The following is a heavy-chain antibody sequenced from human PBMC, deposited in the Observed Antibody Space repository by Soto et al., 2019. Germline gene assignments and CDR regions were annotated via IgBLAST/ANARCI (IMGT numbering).Heavy chain of an antibody. Sequence: QVQLQESGPGLVKPSETLSLTCTVSGGSVSSGNYYWSWIRQPPGKALEWIGYIYYTGSTNYNPSLKSRVTISVDTSKNQFSLKLSSVTAADTAVYYCASYSSGWYDVSYWGQGTLVNVSS. J-gene: IGHJ4*02. CDR2: IYYTGST. D-gene: IGHD6-19*01. CDR1: GGSVSSGNYY. V-gene: IGHV4-61*01. CDR3: ASYSSGWYDVSY.